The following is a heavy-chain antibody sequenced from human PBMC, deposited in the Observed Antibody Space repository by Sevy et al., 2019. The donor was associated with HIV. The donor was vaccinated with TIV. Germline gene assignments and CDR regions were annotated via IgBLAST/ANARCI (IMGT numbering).Heavy chain of an antibody. CDR3: ARGCNYYASSGYYSGFCYFDY. D-gene: IGHD3-22*01. CDR1: GGSFSGYY. V-gene: IGHV4-34*01. CDR2: VNHSGST. Sequence: SETLSLTCAVYGGSFSGYYWSWIRRPPGKGLEWIGEVNHSGSTNDNPSLKSRVTISVDTSKNQFSLKLSSVTAADTAVYYCARGCNYYASSGYYSGFCYFDYWGQGTLVTVSS. J-gene: IGHJ4*02.